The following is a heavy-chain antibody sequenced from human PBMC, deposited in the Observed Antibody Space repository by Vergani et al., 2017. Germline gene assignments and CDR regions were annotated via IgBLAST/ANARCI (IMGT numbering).Heavy chain of an antibody. CDR3: ARHSPSIGWRFYYDYGMDV. J-gene: IGHJ6*02. CDR2: IDYSGGT. D-gene: IGHD6-19*01. CDR1: GGSISSSSYY. Sequence: QLQLQESGPGLVKPSETLSLTCTVSGGSISSSSYYWGWIRQPPGKGLGWIGSIDYSGGTYYNPSLKSRVTISVDTSKNQFSLMLSSVTGADTSVYYCARHSPSIGWRFYYDYGMDVWGQVTTVTVFS. V-gene: IGHV4-39*01.